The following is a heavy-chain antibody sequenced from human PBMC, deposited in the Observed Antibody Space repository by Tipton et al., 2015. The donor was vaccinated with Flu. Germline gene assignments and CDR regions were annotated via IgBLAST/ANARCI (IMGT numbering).Heavy chain of an antibody. D-gene: IGHD3-22*01. J-gene: IGHJ3*02. CDR1: GYTFDSYA. CDR2: ITAHDDNT. CDR3: ARVYDSSGYYSHIGAFDI. V-gene: IGHV1-3*01. Sequence: QLVQSGAEVKKPGASVQISCRASGYTFDSYAIFWLRQAPGQTFEWLGWITAHDDNTHYSQKFQGRVTISRDTAAHTAYMELSSLTTEDTAVYYCARVYDSSGYYSHIGAFDIWGQGTMVAVSS.